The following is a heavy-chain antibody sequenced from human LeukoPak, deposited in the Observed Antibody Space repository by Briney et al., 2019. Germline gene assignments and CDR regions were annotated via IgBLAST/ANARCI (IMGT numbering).Heavy chain of an antibody. V-gene: IGHV1-46*01. D-gene: IGHD3-10*01. J-gene: IGHJ5*02. CDR3: ARRYGSGSSP. CDR1: GYTFTSYY. Sequence: ASVKVSCKASGYTFTSYYMHWVRQVPGQGLEWMGIINPSGGSTSYAQKFQGRVTMTTDTSTSTAYMELRSLRSDDTAVYYCARRYGSGSSPWGQGTLVTVSS. CDR2: INPSGGST.